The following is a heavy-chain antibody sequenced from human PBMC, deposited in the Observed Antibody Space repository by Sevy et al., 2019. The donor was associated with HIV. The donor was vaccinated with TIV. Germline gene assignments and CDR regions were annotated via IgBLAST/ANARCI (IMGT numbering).Heavy chain of an antibody. Sequence: GGSLRLSCTTSGFTFDDYAMNWFRQPPGKGLEWVAFITRNSYEAYGGTTDYAASVKGRFIISRDDSKSIAYLQMNSLKTEDTAVYYCTRGLATADTPEYYFDYWGQGILVTVPS. J-gene: IGHJ4*02. CDR1: GFTFDDYA. D-gene: IGHD5-12*01. CDR3: TRGLATADTPEYYFDY. V-gene: IGHV3-49*03. CDR2: ITRNSYEAYGGTT.